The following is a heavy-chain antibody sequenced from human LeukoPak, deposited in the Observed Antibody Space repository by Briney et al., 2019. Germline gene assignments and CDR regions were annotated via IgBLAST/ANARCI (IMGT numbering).Heavy chain of an antibody. CDR2: IYYSGST. V-gene: IGHV4-30-4*01. CDR1: GVSISSGDYY. D-gene: IGHD3-10*01. CDR3: ARDKRGYYGSAGPNDY. J-gene: IGHJ4*02. Sequence: SQTLSLTCTVSGVSISSGDYYWRWIRQPPGKGLEWIGYIYYSGSTYYNPSLKSRVTISVDTSKNQFSLKLSSVTAADTAVYYCARDKRGYYGSAGPNDYWGQGTLVTVSS.